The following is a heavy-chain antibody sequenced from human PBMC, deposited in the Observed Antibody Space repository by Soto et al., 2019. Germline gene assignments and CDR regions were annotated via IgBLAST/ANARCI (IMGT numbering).Heavy chain of an antibody. CDR2: IYYSGST. J-gene: IGHJ6*03. Sequence: SETLSLTCTVSGGSITSSGYYWGWIRQPPGKGLEWIGNIYYSGSTYYNPSLKSRVTISGDTSKKQVSLKLSSVTAADTAVYYCARHVEEFILVRGINRQSYYMDVWGKGTTVTVSS. CDR1: GGSITSSGYY. CDR3: ARHVEEFILVRGINRQSYYMDV. V-gene: IGHV4-39*01. D-gene: IGHD3-10*01.